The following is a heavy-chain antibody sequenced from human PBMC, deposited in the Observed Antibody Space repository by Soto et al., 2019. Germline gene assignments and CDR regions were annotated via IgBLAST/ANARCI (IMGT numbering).Heavy chain of an antibody. CDR3: AKDAPNLRILVGAYLFDY. Sequence: GGSLRLCCAVSGFNFSSYAMSCVRQAPGKGLEWVSAISGSGGSTYYADAVKGRFTISRDNSKNTLYLQMNSLRAEDTAVYYCAKDAPNLRILVGAYLFDYWGQGTLVTVSS. CDR2: ISGSGGST. D-gene: IGHD1-26*01. J-gene: IGHJ4*02. V-gene: IGHV3-23*01. CDR1: GFNFSSYA.